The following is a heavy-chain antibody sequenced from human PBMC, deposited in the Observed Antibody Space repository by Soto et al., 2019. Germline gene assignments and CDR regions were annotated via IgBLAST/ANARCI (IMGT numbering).Heavy chain of an antibody. CDR2: ISSSSSYI. D-gene: IGHD5-12*01. CDR3: ARARSQVAMATITPDWYFDL. CDR1: GFTFSSYS. V-gene: IGHV3-21*01. J-gene: IGHJ2*01. Sequence: EVQLVESGGGLVKPGGSLRLSCAASGFTFSSYSMNWVRQAPGKGLEWVSSISSSSSYIYYADSVKGRFTISRDNAKNSLYLQMNSLRAEDTAVYYCARARSQVAMATITPDWYFDLWGRGPLVTVSS.